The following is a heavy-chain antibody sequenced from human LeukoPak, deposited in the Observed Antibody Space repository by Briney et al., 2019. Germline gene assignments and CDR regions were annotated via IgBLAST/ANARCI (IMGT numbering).Heavy chain of an antibody. CDR3: ARSRAEKVPVWGSYRHHDAFDI. D-gene: IGHD3-16*02. Sequence: GASLQISCKGSGYSFPNYWIGWVRQLPGKGLEWMGIIYPGDSDTTCKPSFQGQVTISADKSISTAYLQWSSLKASDTAMYYCARSRAEKVPVWGSYRHHDAFDIWGQGTRVTVSP. CDR2: IYPGDSDT. J-gene: IGHJ3*02. CDR1: GYSFPNYW. V-gene: IGHV5-51*01.